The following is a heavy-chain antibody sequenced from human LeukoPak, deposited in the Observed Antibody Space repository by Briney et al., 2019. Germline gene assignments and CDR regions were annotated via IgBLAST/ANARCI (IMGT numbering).Heavy chain of an antibody. J-gene: IGHJ3*02. V-gene: IGHV1-2*02. CDR2: INPNSGGT. D-gene: IGHD2-2*02. CDR1: GYTVTGYY. Sequence: ASVKVSCKASGYTVTGYYMHWVRQATGQGLEWMGWINPNSGGTNYAQKFQGRVTMTRDTSISTAYMELSRLRSDDTAVYYCAGDRELVVPAAIREVDAFDIWGQGTMVTVSS. CDR3: AGDRELVVPAAIREVDAFDI.